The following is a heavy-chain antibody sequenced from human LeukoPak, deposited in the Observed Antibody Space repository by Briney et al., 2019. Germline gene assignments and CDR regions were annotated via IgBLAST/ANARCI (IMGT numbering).Heavy chain of an antibody. CDR3: ARYGDPTYHFDY. CDR2: LYTSGDG. D-gene: IGHD4-17*01. V-gene: IGHV4-59*10. J-gene: IGHJ4*02. Sequence: GLXXIVPLYTSGDGKYNPSLESRVTMSVETSKTHSSLRLTSRTAADTAIYYCARYGDPTYHFDYWGQGTLVTVSS.